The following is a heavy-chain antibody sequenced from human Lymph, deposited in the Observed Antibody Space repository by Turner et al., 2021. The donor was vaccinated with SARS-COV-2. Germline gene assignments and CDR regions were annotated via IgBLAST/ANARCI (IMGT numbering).Heavy chain of an antibody. Sequence: QVQLVESGGGVVQPGRSLRLACAPSGFTFSNYAMHWVRQAPGKGLEWVALISYDGSNKYYADSVKGLFTISRDNSKNTLSLQMNSLRAEDTAVYYCARGLSGNYYFFDYWGQGTLVTVSS. CDR1: GFTFSNYA. J-gene: IGHJ4*02. CDR2: ISYDGSNK. V-gene: IGHV3-30-3*01. D-gene: IGHD1-26*01. CDR3: ARGLSGNYYFFDY.